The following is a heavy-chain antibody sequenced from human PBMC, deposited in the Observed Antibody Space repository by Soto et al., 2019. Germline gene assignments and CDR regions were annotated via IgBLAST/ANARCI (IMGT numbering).Heavy chain of an antibody. D-gene: IGHD4-17*01. CDR2: IYYSGST. V-gene: IGHV4-59*08. J-gene: IGHJ5*02. CDR1: GGSISSYY. CDR3: ARHHGDYRIRWSPFDP. Sequence: SETLSLTCTVSGGSISSYYWSWIRQPPGKGLEWIGYIYYSGSTNYNPSLKSRVTISVDTSKNQFSLKLSSVTAADTAVYYCARHHGDYRIRWSPFDPWGQGTLVTVSS.